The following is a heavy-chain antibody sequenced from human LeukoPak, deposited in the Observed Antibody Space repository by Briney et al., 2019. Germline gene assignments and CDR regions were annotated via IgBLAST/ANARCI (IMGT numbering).Heavy chain of an antibody. CDR1: GFTFSSYS. Sequence: PGGSQRLSCAASGFTFSSYSMNWVRQAPGKGLEWVSSISSSSSYIYYADSVKGRFTISRDNAKNSLYLQMNSLRAEDTAVYYCARDPPPIVVVYDDYWGQGTLVTVSS. CDR2: ISSSSSYI. D-gene: IGHD3-22*01. V-gene: IGHV3-21*01. J-gene: IGHJ4*02. CDR3: ARDPPPIVVVYDDY.